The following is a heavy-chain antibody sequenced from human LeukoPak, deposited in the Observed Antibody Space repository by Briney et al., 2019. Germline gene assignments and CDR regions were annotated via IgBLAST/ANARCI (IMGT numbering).Heavy chain of an antibody. CDR2: IYHSGST. CDR3: ARIGCSGGSCYFDG. Sequence: SETLSLTCAVSGYSISSGYYWGWIRQPPGKGLEWIGSIYHSGSTYYSPSLKSRVTISVDTSKNQFSLKLSSVTAADTAVYYCARIGCSGGSCYFDGWGQGTLVTVSS. D-gene: IGHD2-15*01. CDR1: GYSISSGYY. J-gene: IGHJ4*02. V-gene: IGHV4-38-2*01.